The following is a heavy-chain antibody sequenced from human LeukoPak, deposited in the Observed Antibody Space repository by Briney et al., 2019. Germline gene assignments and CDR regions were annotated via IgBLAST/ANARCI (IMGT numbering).Heavy chain of an antibody. D-gene: IGHD3-3*01. CDR2: IIPIFGTA. Sequence: GASVKVSCKASGGTFSSYAIIWVRQAPGQGLEWMGGIIPIFGTANYAQKFQGRVTITTDESTSTAYMELSSLRSEDTAVYYCAKSHNDFCSGYSLDVLDVWGQGTMVTASS. CDR1: GGTFSSYA. CDR3: AKSHNDFCSGYSLDVLDV. V-gene: IGHV1-69*05. J-gene: IGHJ3*01.